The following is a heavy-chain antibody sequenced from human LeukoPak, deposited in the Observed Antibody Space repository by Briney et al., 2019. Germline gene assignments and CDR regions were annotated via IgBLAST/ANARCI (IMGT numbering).Heavy chain of an antibody. CDR2: ISGSGGST. V-gene: IGHV3-23*01. J-gene: IGHJ4*02. Sequence: GGSLRLSCAASGFTFSNYAMSWVRRAPGKGLEWVSAISGSGGSTYYADSVKGRFTISRDNSKNTLYVQMNSLRAEDTAVYYCAKGVLVGGPRNYFDYWGQGTLVTVSS. CDR1: GFTFSNYA. D-gene: IGHD1-26*01. CDR3: AKGVLVGGPRNYFDY.